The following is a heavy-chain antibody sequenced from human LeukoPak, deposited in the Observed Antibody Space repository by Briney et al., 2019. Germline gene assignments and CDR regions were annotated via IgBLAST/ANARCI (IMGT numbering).Heavy chain of an antibody. V-gene: IGHV1-18*01. J-gene: IGHJ5*02. CDR1: GYTFTSYG. Sequence: ASVKVSCKASGYTFTSYGISWVRQAPGQGLEWMGWISAYNGNTNHAQKFQGRVTITTDESTSTAYMELSSLRSEDTAVYYCASSRLIEILGYCSGGSCYSGESLGWFDPWGQGTLVTVSS. CDR2: ISAYNGNT. D-gene: IGHD2-15*01. CDR3: ASSRLIEILGYCSGGSCYSGESLGWFDP.